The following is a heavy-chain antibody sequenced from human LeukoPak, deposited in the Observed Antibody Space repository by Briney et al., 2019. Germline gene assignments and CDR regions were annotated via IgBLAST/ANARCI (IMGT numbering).Heavy chain of an antibody. CDR1: GFTFSSYG. V-gene: IGHV3-30*02. Sequence: PGGSLRLSCAASGFTFSSYGMHWVRQAPGKGLEWVAVIWYDGSNKYYADSVKGRFTISRDNSKNTLYLQMNSLRAEDTALYYCAKGGWSSTPYYFDYWGQGTLVTVSS. J-gene: IGHJ4*02. D-gene: IGHD2-15*01. CDR2: IWYDGSNK. CDR3: AKGGWSSTPYYFDY.